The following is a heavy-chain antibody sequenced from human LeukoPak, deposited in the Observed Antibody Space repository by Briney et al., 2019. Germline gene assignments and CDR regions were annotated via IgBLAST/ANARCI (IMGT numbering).Heavy chain of an antibody. Sequence: GGSLRLSCAASGFTFNTYTMNWVRQAPGKGLEWVSYISGSSGIIDYADSVRGRFTISRDNAKNSLYLQMNSLRAEDTAGYYCARGSTYYGSSGQVPFAYWGQGTLVTVSS. D-gene: IGHD3-22*01. CDR2: ISGSSGII. J-gene: IGHJ4*02. CDR1: GFTFNTYT. CDR3: ARGSTYYGSSGQVPFAY. V-gene: IGHV3-48*01.